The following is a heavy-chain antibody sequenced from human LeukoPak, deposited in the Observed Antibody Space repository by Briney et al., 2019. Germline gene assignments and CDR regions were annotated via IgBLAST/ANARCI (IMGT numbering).Heavy chain of an antibody. CDR2: IYSGGST. Sequence: PGGSLRLSCAASGFTVSSNYMSWVRQAPGKGLEWVSVIYSGGSTYYADSVKGRFTISRDNSKNTLYLQMNSLRAEDTAVYYCARVRAAACMSVLWFDPWGQGTLVTVSS. D-gene: IGHD6-13*01. CDR3: ARVRAAACMSVLWFDP. J-gene: IGHJ5*02. V-gene: IGHV3-66*01. CDR1: GFTVSSNY.